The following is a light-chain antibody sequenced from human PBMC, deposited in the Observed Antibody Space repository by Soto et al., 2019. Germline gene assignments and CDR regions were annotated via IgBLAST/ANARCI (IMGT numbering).Light chain of an antibody. CDR1: STDVGGYNY. V-gene: IGLV2-11*01. Sequence: QSVLAQPRSVSRYPGQTVTISCTGTSTDVGGYNYVSWYQQHPGKVPKLMLYDVSKRPSVVPDRFSGSKSGNTASLTISGLQADDEADDYCCSYAGRDTLYVFGSRTKVTVL. J-gene: IGLJ1*01. CDR3: CSYAGRDTLYV. CDR2: DVS.